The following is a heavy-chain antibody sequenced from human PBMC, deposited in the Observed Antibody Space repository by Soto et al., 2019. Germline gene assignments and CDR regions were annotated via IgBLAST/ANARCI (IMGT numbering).Heavy chain of an antibody. D-gene: IGHD2-15*01. CDR1: AGSIRNYH. V-gene: IGHV4-59*01. J-gene: IGHJ5*02. Sequence: LSLTCSVSAGSIRNYHWSWIRQPPGKGLEWIGYIFYTGKTNYNPSLKSRVTISLDTSKNQFSLRLDSVTAADTAVYYCARVLEVAGGFDPWGQGTLVTVSS. CDR2: IFYTGKT. CDR3: ARVLEVAGGFDP.